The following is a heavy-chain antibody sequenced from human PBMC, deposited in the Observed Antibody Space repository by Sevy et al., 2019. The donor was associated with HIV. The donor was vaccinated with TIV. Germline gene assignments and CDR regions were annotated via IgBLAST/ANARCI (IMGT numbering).Heavy chain of an antibody. V-gene: IGHV3-23*01. CDR1: GFTFSIYA. Sequence: GGSLRLSCAASGFTFSIYAMSWVRQAPGKGLEWVSAISDRGGSTYYADSVQGRFTISRDNSKNTLYLQMNSLRADDTAVYHCAKTGDNSMVRGAYYYYGMDVWGQGTTVTVSS. CDR3: AKTGDNSMVRGAYYYYGMDV. J-gene: IGHJ6*02. D-gene: IGHD3-10*01. CDR2: ISDRGGST.